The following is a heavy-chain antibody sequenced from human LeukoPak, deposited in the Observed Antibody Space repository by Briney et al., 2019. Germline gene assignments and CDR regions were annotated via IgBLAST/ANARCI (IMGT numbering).Heavy chain of an antibody. D-gene: IGHD3-10*01. Sequence: GGSLRLSCTVSGFTVSSNSMSWVRQAPGKGLEWVSFIYSDNTHYSDSVKGRFTISRDNSKNTLYLQMNSLRAEDTAVYYCAKGAMVQGVLDYWGQGTLVTVSS. J-gene: IGHJ4*02. V-gene: IGHV3-53*01. CDR2: IYSDNT. CDR1: GFTVSSNS. CDR3: AKGAMVQGVLDY.